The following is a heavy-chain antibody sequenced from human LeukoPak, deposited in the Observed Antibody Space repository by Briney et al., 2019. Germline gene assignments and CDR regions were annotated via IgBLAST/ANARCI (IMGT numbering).Heavy chain of an antibody. CDR1: GYTFTSYG. V-gene: IGHV1-18*01. CDR2: ISAYNGNT. J-gene: IGHJ5*02. Sequence: ASVKVSCKASGYTFTSYGISWVRQAPGQGLEWMGWISAYNGNTNYAQKLQGRVTMTTDTSTSTAYMELSRLRSDDTAVYYCARDEYYYGSGSYPGWFDPWGQGTLVTVSS. CDR3: ARDEYYYGSGSYPGWFDP. D-gene: IGHD3-10*01.